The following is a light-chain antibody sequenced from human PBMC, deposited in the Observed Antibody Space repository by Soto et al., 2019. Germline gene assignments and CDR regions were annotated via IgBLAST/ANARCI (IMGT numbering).Light chain of an antibody. CDR3: AAGVV. Sequence: QSVLTQPPSASGTPGQRVTISCSGSSSNIGSNYVYWYQQLPGTAPKLLIYRNNQRPSGVPDRFSGSKSGTSASLAISGLRSEDEADYCCAAGVVFGGGTKLTVL. CDR2: RNN. J-gene: IGLJ2*01. CDR1: SSNIGSNY. V-gene: IGLV1-47*01.